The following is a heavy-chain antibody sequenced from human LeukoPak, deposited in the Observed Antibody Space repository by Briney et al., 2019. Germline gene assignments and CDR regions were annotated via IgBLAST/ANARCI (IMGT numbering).Heavy chain of an antibody. CDR2: MNPNSGNT. CDR3: ARGPPGYYGSGRGGDY. J-gene: IGHJ4*02. CDR1: GYTFTSYD. V-gene: IGHV1-8*03. D-gene: IGHD3-10*01. Sequence: ASVKVSCKASGYTFTSYDINWVRQATGQGLEWMGWMNPNSGNTGYAQKFQGRVTITRNTSISTAYMELSSLRSEDTAVYYCARGPPGYYGSGRGGDYWGQGTLVTVSS.